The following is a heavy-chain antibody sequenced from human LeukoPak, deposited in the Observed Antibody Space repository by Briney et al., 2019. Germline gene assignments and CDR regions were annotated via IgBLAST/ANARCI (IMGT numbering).Heavy chain of an antibody. CDR3: ASRLIGSTYYFDS. V-gene: IGHV5-51*01. J-gene: IGHJ4*02. CDR2: IYPGGSDT. D-gene: IGHD2-8*01. Sequence: KAGESLKISCKGSGYSFTSYWIGWVRQMPGKGLEWMGIIYPGGSDTRYSPSFQGQVTISVDRSTTTAYLQWSTLKASDTAMYFCASRLIGSTYYFDSWGQGTLVIVSS. CDR1: GYSFTSYW.